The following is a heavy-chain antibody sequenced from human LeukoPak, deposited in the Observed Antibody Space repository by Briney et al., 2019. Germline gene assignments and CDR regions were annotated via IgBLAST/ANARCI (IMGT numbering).Heavy chain of an antibody. J-gene: IGHJ4*02. CDR3: ARDSDPYYYDSSGRQIDY. CDR2: IIPIFGTA. V-gene: IGHV1-69*13. D-gene: IGHD3-22*01. CDR1: GGTFSSYA. Sequence: SVKVSCKASGGTFSSYAISWVRQAPGQGLEWMGGIIPIFGTANYAQKFQGRVTITADESTSTAYMELSSLRSEDTAVYYCARDSDPYYYDSSGRQIDYWGQGTLVTVSS.